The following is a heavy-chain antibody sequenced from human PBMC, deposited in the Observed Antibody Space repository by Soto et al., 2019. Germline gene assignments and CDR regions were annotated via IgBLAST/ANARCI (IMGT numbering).Heavy chain of an antibody. CDR1: AGSITSGDYY. V-gene: IGHV4-30-4*01. CDR2: IYYSGST. CDR3: ARNPGSQYYDDSSGYD. J-gene: IGHJ4*02. Sequence: TLSLTCTVSAGSITSGDYYWRWIRQPPGKGLEWIGYIYYSGSTYYNSSLKSRVTISVDTSKNQFSLKLSSVTAAGTAVYYCARNPGSQYYDDSSGYDWGQGTLVTVSS. D-gene: IGHD3-22*01.